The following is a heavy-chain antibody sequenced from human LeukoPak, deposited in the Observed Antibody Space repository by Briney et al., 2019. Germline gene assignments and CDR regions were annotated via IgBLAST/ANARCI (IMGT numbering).Heavy chain of an antibody. CDR1: GFTVSSNY. CDR2: IYRGGST. J-gene: IGHJ4*02. D-gene: IGHD3-22*01. V-gene: IGHV3-53*01. CDR3: AKDSPVRRDSSGYYGRFDY. Sequence: SGGSLRLSCAASGFTVSSNYMSWVRQAPEKGLEWVSVIYRGGSTYYADSVKGRFTISRDNSKNTLFLQMNSLRAEDTAVYYCAKDSPVRRDSSGYYGRFDYWGQGTLVTVSS.